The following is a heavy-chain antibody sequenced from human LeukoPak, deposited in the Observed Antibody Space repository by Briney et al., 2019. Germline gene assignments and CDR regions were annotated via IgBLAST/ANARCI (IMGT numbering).Heavy chain of an antibody. J-gene: IGHJ6*04. CDR3: ARRAYYYGMDV. Sequence: PSETLSLTCAVYGGSFSGYYWSWIRQPPGKGLEWIGEINHSGSTNYNPSLKSRVTMSVDTSKNQFSLKLSSVTAADTAVYYCARRAYYYGMDVWGKGTTVTVSS. CDR2: INHSGST. V-gene: IGHV4-34*01. CDR1: GGSFSGYY.